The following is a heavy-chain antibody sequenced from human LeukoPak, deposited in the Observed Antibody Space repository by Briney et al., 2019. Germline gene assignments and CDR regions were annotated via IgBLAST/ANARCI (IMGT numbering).Heavy chain of an antibody. CDR2: IIPILAIG. D-gene: IGHD2-2*01. Sequence: SVKVSCKASGGSFSNSGFSWVRQAPGQGLEWMGRIIPILAIGTYAQNLQGRVTITADESTSTAYMELSSLRSEDTAVYYCARDAGRYCSSTSCYPSATLYYYYYMDVWGKGTTVTVSS. CDR1: GGSFSNSG. CDR3: ARDAGRYCSSTSCYPSATLYYYYYMDV. J-gene: IGHJ6*03. V-gene: IGHV1-69*04.